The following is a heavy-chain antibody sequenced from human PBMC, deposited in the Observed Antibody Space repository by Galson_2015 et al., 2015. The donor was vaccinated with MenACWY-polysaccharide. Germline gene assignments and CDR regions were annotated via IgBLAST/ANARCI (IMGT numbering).Heavy chain of an antibody. CDR1: GFSLSDIGEG. V-gene: IGHV2-5*02. CDR2: IYWAGDE. Sequence: PALVKPTQTLTLTCTFSGFSLSDIGEGVGWIRQPPGKAPEWLALIYWAGDERYSPSLKTRLSITKDASKNQVVLKMTNMDPVDTSRYCCAHSHWLQEHCRYRWGRGTLVAGSS. J-gene: IGHJ5*02. D-gene: IGHD5-24*01. CDR3: AHSHWLQEHCRYR.